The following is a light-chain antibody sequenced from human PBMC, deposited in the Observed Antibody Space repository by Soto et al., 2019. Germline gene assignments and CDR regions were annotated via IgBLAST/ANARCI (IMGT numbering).Light chain of an antibody. CDR2: DAS. CDR3: QQRSNWPLT. V-gene: IGKV3D-20*02. CDR1: QSVSSSS. Sequence: DIVLTQSPGTLSLSPGEKAALSCRASQSVSSSSLASYQQKPGQAPRLLIYDASSRATGIPDRLSDSGSGTDFTLTITSLEPEDFAVYYCQQRSNWPLTFGGGTKVDIK. J-gene: IGKJ4*01.